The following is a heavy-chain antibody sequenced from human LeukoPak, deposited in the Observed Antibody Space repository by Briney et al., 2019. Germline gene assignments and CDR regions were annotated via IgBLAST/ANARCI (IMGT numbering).Heavy chain of an antibody. CDR3: ARELGIAAAGTGELDY. V-gene: IGHV1-69*13. J-gene: IGHJ4*02. D-gene: IGHD6-13*01. Sequence: SVKVSCKASGYTFTSYDISWVRQAPGQGLEWMGGIIPIFGTANYAQKFQGRVTITADESTSTAYMELSSLRSEDTAVYYCARELGIAAAGTGELDYWGQGTLVTVSS. CDR2: IIPIFGTA. CDR1: GYTFTSYD.